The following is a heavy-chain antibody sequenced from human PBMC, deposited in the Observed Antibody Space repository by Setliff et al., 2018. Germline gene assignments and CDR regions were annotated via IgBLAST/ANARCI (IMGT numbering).Heavy chain of an antibody. Sequence: ASVKVSCKASGYTFSDYGISWVRQAPGQGLEWMGWISPHTGNTFYAPQFQGRFTISRDNAKNSLYLEMNSLRADDTAVYFCARDVYDFRTGQGGPWGQGTRVTVSS. V-gene: IGHV1-18*01. J-gene: IGHJ5*02. CDR3: ARDVYDFRTGQGGP. CDR1: GYTFSDYG. CDR2: ISPHTGNT. D-gene: IGHD3-3*01.